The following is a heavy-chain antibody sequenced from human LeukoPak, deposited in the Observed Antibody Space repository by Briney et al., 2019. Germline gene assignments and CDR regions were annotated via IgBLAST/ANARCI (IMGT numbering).Heavy chain of an antibody. V-gene: IGHV1-2*02. CDR1: GYTFTGYY. CDR2: INPNSGGT. Sequence: ASVKVSCKASGYTFTGYYMHWVRQAPGQGLEWMGWINPNSGGTNYAQKFQGRVTMTRDTSISTAYMELSRLRSDDTAEYYCSGAVPGSSGYTNWGQGTLVTVSS. D-gene: IGHD3-22*01. CDR3: SGAVPGSSGYTN. J-gene: IGHJ4*02.